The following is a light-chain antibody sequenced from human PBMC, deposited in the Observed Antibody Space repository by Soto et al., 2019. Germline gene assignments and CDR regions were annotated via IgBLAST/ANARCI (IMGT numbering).Light chain of an antibody. CDR3: QSYDGSLTGVI. Sequence: QSALTQPPSVSGAPGQRVTISCTGTSSNIGAGYDVHWYQQTPGTAPKLVIYNNINRPSGVPDRFSGSKSGTSGSLAITGLQAEDEADYYCQSYDGSLTGVIFGGGTQLTVL. J-gene: IGLJ7*01. V-gene: IGLV1-40*01. CDR2: NNI. CDR1: SSNIGAGYD.